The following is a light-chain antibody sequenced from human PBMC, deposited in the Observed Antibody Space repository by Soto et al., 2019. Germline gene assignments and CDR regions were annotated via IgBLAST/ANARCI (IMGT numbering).Light chain of an antibody. Sequence: QSALTQPRSVSGSPGQSVTISCTGTSSDFGDYNYVSWYQQHPGKAPKVMIYDVSKRPSGVPDRFSGSKSGTSASLAISGLRSEDEADYYCAAWDDSLSGLVFGGGTKVTVL. V-gene: IGLV2-11*01. J-gene: IGLJ3*02. CDR2: DVS. CDR3: AAWDDSLSGLV. CDR1: SSDFGDYNY.